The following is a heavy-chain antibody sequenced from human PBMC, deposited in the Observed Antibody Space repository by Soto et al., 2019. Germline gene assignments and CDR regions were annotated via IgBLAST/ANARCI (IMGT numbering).Heavy chain of an antibody. CDR2: IYYSGST. D-gene: IGHD3-22*01. V-gene: IGHV4-59*01. CDR1: GGSISSYY. J-gene: IGHJ3*02. CDR3: AREGGGWALGYYYASSGYAFDI. Sequence: QVQLQESGPGLVKPSETLSLTCTVSGGSISSYYWSWIRQPPGKGLGWMGYIYYSGSTNYNPSQTGRVTISVAPSKNQFSLMVSSVTAADTAVYYCAREGGGWALGYYYASSGYAFDIWGQGTMVTVSS.